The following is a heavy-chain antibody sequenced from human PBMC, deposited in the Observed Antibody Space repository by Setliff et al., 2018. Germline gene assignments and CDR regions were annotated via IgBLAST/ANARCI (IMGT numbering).Heavy chain of an antibody. D-gene: IGHD3-22*01. CDR3: ARDKGYDSSGYYFYYYYYMDV. Sequence: GASVKVSCKASGYTFTDYAMHWVRQAPGQRLEWMGWINPGNGNTKYSQKFQGRVTITRDTSASTAYMALSSLRSEDTAVYYCARDKGYDSSGYYFYYYYYMDVWGKGTTVTVSS. V-gene: IGHV1-3*01. CDR2: INPGNGNT. CDR1: GYTFTDYA. J-gene: IGHJ6*03.